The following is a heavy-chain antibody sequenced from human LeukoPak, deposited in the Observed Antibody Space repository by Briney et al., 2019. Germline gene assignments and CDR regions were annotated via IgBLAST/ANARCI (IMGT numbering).Heavy chain of an antibody. CDR1: GYSFTSYW. J-gene: IGHJ5*02. V-gene: IGHV5-51*01. CDR3: ARPARKAGNRPGWFDP. Sequence: GESLEISCKGSGYSFTSYWIGWVRQMPGKGLEWMGIIYPGDSDTRYSPSFQGQVTISADKSISTAYLQWSSLKASDTAMYYCARPARKAGNRPGWFDPWGQGTLVTVSS. CDR2: IYPGDSDT. D-gene: IGHD6-19*01.